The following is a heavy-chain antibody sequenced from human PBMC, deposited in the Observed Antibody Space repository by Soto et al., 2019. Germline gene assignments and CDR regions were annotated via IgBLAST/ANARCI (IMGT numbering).Heavy chain of an antibody. J-gene: IGHJ6*02. CDR2: IVVGSGNT. D-gene: IGHD6-19*01. CDR1: GFTFTSSA. CDR3: AADRGYSSGWYRDYYYYGMDV. Sequence: ASVKVSCKASGFTFTSSAVQWVRQARGQRXEWIGWIVVGSGNTNYAQKFQERVTITRDMSTSTAYMELSSLRSEDTAVYYCAADRGYSSGWYRDYYYYGMDVWGQGTTVTVSS. V-gene: IGHV1-58*01.